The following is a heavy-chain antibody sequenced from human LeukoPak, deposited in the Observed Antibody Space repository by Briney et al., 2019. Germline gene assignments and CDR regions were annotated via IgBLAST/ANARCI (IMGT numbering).Heavy chain of an antibody. D-gene: IGHD2-2*01. CDR3: GRDLYQSR. Sequence: GGSLRLSCAASGFPVSANYMTWVRQAPGKGLEWVSVIYATGDTHYADSVKGRFTISRDNSKNILHLQMNSLRAEATAVYYCGRDLYQSRWGQGTLVTVSS. CDR1: GFPVSANY. V-gene: IGHV3-66*01. CDR2: IYATGDT. J-gene: IGHJ4*02.